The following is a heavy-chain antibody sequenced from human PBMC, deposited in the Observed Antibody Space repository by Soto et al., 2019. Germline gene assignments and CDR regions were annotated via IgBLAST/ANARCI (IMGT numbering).Heavy chain of an antibody. V-gene: IGHV1-3*05. CDR1: GYTFTSYA. CDR3: ARSIVVVTALDY. D-gene: IGHD2-21*02. Sequence: QVQLVQSGAEEKKPGASVKVSCKASGYTFTSYAMHWVRQAPGQRLERMGWIHAGNGNTKYSQKFQGRVTITRDTSASTAYMELSSLRSEDTAVYYCARSIVVVTALDYWGQGTLVTVSS. J-gene: IGHJ4*02. CDR2: IHAGNGNT.